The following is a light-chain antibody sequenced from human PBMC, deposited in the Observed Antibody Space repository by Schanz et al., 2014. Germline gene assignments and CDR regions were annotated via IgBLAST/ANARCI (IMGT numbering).Light chain of an antibody. CDR1: QSITRNY. CDR2: DAS. CDR3: QQRHTWPLT. Sequence: EIVLTQSPGTLSLSPGDRATLSCRASQSITRNYLAWYQQKPGQAPRLLISDASNRATGIPARFSGSGSGTEFTLSISSLEPEDFAVYFCQQRHTWPLTFGQGTRLDIK. V-gene: IGKV3-11*01. J-gene: IGKJ5*01.